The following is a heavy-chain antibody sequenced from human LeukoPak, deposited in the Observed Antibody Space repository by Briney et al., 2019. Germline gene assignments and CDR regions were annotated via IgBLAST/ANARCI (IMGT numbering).Heavy chain of an antibody. CDR2: IKQGGNEK. CDR3: ARGPNYGDRVDYFDY. Sequence: GSLRLSFGASGFILRNHWMSWVPQVPGRGLEWVAHIKQGGNEKHYVDSVEGRFTLSRDDSKNSLYLQMNSLRVDDSAVYYCARGPNYGDRVDYFDYWGQGTLVTVSS. CDR1: GFILRNHW. V-gene: IGHV3-7*01. D-gene: IGHD4-17*01. J-gene: IGHJ4*02.